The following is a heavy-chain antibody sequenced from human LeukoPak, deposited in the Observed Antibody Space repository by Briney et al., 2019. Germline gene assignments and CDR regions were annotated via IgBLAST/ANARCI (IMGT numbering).Heavy chain of an antibody. Sequence: ASVKVSCKATGYTFTTYYMHWMRQAPGQGLEWMGIINPSGGSTTYAQKFQGRVTMTRDTSTSIVYMELSSLRSEDTAVYYCARVGGGYSNYYFDYWGQGTLVTVSS. D-gene: IGHD4-11*01. CDR3: ARVGGGYSNYYFDY. J-gene: IGHJ4*02. V-gene: IGHV1-46*01. CDR1: GYTFTTYY. CDR2: INPSGGST.